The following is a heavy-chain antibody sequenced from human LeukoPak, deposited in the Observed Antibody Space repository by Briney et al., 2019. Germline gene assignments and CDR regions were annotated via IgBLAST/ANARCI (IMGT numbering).Heavy chain of an antibody. Sequence: PSETLSLTCTVSGGSISSGGYYWSWIRQQPGKGLGWIGYIYYSGSTYYNPSLKSRVTISLDTPRNQFSLKLSSVTAADTAVYYCARSLNVDTAMAAYFDYWGQGTLVTISS. CDR1: GGSISSGGYY. D-gene: IGHD5-18*01. J-gene: IGHJ4*02. V-gene: IGHV4-31*03. CDR2: IYYSGST. CDR3: ARSLNVDTAMAAYFDY.